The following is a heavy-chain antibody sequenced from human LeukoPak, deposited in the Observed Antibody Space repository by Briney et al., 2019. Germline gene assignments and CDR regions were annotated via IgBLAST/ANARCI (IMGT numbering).Heavy chain of an antibody. CDR3: AKRHRPTVTEYYFDY. D-gene: IGHD4-11*01. V-gene: IGHV3-23*01. CDR2: ISNNGGYT. Sequence: SGGSLRLSCAASGFTFSSSAMSWVRQAPGKGLEWVSAISNNGGYTYYADSVKGRFTISRDNSKNTLYLQMNSLRAEDTAVYYCAKRHRPTVTEYYFDYWGQGTLVTVSS. CDR1: GFTFSSSA. J-gene: IGHJ4*02.